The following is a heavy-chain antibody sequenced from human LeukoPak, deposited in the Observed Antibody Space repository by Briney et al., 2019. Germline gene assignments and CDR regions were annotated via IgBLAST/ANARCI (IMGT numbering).Heavy chain of an antibody. D-gene: IGHD2-2*03. J-gene: IGHJ6*03. V-gene: IGHV4-61*02. CDR3: ARSLGYCSSTSCPIYYYYYYMDV. CDR1: GGSISSGSYY. CDR2: IYTSGST. Sequence: SQTLSLTCTVSGGSISSGSYYWSWIRQPAGTGLEWIGRIYTSGSTNYNPSLKSRVTISVDTSKNQFSLKLSSVTAADTAVYYCARSLGYCSSTSCPIYYYYYYMDVWGKGTTVTVSS.